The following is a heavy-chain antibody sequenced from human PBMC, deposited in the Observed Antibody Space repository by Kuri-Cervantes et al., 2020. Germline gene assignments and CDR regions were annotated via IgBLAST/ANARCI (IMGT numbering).Heavy chain of an antibody. J-gene: IGHJ4*02. D-gene: IGHD3-10*01. V-gene: IGHV1-2*04. Sequence: ASVKVSCKASGYTFTGYYMHWVRQAPGQGLEWMGWINPNSGGTNYAQRFQGWVTMTRDTSISTAYMELSRLRSDDTAVYYCARTTYYYGSVDYWGQGTLVTVSS. CDR1: GYTFTGYY. CDR3: ARTTYYYGSVDY. CDR2: INPNSGGT.